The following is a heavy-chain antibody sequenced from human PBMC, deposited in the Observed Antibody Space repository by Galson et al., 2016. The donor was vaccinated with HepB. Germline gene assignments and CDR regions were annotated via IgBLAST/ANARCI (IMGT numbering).Heavy chain of an antibody. V-gene: IGHV2-5*02. CDR2: IYWDDDK. CDR1: GFSLGSSGVG. Sequence: PALVKPTQTLTLTCTFSGFSLGSSGVGVGWIRQPPGEALEWLAIIYWDDDKRYSPSLKSRVTITKDTPRNQVFLTMTNVDPVDTATYYCVHLASGYTYVDYWGQGTLVAVSP. J-gene: IGHJ4*02. D-gene: IGHD5-18*01. CDR3: VHLASGYTYVDY.